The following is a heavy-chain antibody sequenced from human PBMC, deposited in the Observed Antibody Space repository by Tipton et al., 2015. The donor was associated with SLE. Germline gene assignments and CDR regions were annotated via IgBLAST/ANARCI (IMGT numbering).Heavy chain of an antibody. CDR3: GRRGMATSYFDY. D-gene: IGHD5-24*01. CDR1: GYSFTSYW. J-gene: IGHJ4*02. V-gene: IGHV5-51*03. CDR2: IYPGDSDT. Sequence: QLVQSGAEVKKPGESLKISCKGSGYSFTSYWIGWVRQMPGKGLEWMGIIYPGDSDTRYSPSFQGRVTISVDKSSNTAYLQWSSLKASDTALYYCGRRGMATSYFDYWGQGTLVTVSS.